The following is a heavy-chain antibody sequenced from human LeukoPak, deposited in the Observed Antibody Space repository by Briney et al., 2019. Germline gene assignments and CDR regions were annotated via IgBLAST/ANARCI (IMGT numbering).Heavy chain of an antibody. Sequence: GGSLRLSCAASGFTFSSYWMHWVRQAPGKGLVWVSRINSDGSSTNYADSVKGRFTISRDNAKNTLYLQMNSLRAEDTAVYHCARTGIAARPTVWFDPWGQGTLVTVSS. CDR1: GFTFSSYW. D-gene: IGHD6-6*01. V-gene: IGHV3-74*01. CDR2: INSDGSST. J-gene: IGHJ5*02. CDR3: ARTGIAARPTVWFDP.